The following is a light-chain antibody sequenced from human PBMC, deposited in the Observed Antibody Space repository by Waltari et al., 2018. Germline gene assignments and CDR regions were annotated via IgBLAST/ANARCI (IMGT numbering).Light chain of an antibody. Sequence: QSALTQPASVSGSPGQSITISCTGTSNDVGVYNYVSWYQHLPGTAPKLIIYDVSGWPSGVFTRFSGSKSGNTASLTISGLQAEDEADYYCSSYTNTNTLVFGGGTKVTVL. V-gene: IGLV2-14*03. J-gene: IGLJ2*01. CDR1: SNDVGVYNY. CDR3: SSYTNTNTLV. CDR2: DVS.